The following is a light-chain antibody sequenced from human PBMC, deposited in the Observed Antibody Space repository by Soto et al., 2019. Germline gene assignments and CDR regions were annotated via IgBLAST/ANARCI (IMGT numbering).Light chain of an antibody. V-gene: IGKV1-5*01. CDR2: DAS. Sequence: DIQMTQSASTLSASVGDRFTITCRASQSISSWLAWYQQKPGKAPKLLIYDASSLESGVPSRFSGSGSGTEFTLTISSLQPDDFATYYCQQYNSYSRTFGQGTKVDIK. CDR1: QSISSW. CDR3: QQYNSYSRT. J-gene: IGKJ1*01.